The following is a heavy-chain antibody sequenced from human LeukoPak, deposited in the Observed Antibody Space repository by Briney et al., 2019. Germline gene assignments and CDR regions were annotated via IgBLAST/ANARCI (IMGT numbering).Heavy chain of an antibody. V-gene: IGHV3-53*01. CDR3: AKGLDPLGS. Sequence: GGSLRLSCVVSGFTVSNSYMSWVRQAPGRGLEWVSVIYAGGRTNSADAVKGRFTGSRDTSKNTLYLQMSSLRAEDTAVYYCAKGLDPLGSWGQGTMVTVSS. J-gene: IGHJ3*01. D-gene: IGHD1-1*01. CDR1: GFTVSNSY. CDR2: IYAGGRT.